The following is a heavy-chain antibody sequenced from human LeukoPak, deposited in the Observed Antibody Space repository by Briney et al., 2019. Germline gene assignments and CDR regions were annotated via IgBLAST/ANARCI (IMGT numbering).Heavy chain of an antibody. V-gene: IGHV3-23*01. D-gene: IGHD3-22*01. CDR1: GFTFSSYA. Sequence: GGSLRLSCAASGFTFSSYAMSWVRQAPGKGLEWVSAISGSGGCTYYADSVKGRFTISRDNSKNTLYLQMNSLRAEDTAVYYCAKEGVPYYYDSSGYYYFDYWGQGTLVTVSS. CDR3: AKEGVPYYYDSSGYYYFDY. J-gene: IGHJ4*02. CDR2: ISGSGGCT.